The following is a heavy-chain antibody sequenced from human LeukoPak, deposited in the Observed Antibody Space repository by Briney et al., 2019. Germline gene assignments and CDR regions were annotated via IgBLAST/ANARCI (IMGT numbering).Heavy chain of an antibody. CDR3: ARASGYGFYYYYYMDV. J-gene: IGHJ6*03. V-gene: IGHV4-34*01. CDR1: GGSFSGYY. Sequence: SETLSLTCAVYGGSFSGYYWSWIRQPPGKGLEWIGEINHSGSTNYNPSLKGRVTISVDTSKNQFSLKLSSVTAADTAVYYCARASGYGFYYYYYMDVWGKGTTVTVSS. D-gene: IGHD5-12*01. CDR2: INHSGST.